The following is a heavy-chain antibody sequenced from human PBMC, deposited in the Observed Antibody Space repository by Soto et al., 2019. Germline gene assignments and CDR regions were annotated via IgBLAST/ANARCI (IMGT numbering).Heavy chain of an antibody. V-gene: IGHV3-23*01. CDR3: AKPERPLYGSSFDP. Sequence: EVQLLESGGGLVQPGGSLRLSCAASGFTFSSYAMSWVRQAPGKGLEWVSAISGSGGSTYYADSVKGRFTISRDNPKNTLYRQMNRLRAEDTAVYYCAKPERPLYGSSFDPWGQGTLVTVSS. CDR1: GFTFSSYA. J-gene: IGHJ5*02. D-gene: IGHD1-1*01. CDR2: ISGSGGST.